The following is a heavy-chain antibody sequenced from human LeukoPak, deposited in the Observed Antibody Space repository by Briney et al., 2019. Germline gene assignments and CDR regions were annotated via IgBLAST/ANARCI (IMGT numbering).Heavy chain of an antibody. J-gene: IGHJ5*02. Sequence: SETLSLTCTVSGDSISSSSYCWGWIRQPPGKGLEWIGSIYYSGSTYYNPSRKSRLTISVDTSKNQFSLKLSSVTAADTAVYYCARQITMIVVVRMYNWFDPWGQGTLVTVSS. CDR3: ARQITMIVVVRMYNWFDP. CDR1: GDSISSSSYC. D-gene: IGHD3-22*01. V-gene: IGHV4-39*01. CDR2: IYYSGST.